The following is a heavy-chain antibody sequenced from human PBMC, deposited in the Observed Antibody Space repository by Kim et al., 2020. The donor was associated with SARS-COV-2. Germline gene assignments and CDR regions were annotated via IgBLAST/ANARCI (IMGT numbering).Heavy chain of an antibody. Sequence: GGSLRLSCAASGFNFGDYAIHWVRQAPGKGLEWVSGISWNSGSIAYADSVRGRITISRDNVKNSLYLQMNSLRTEDTALYFCAKEELGAFDIWGQGTMVT. CDR1: GFNFGDYA. CDR3: AKEELGAFDI. D-gene: IGHD3-16*01. J-gene: IGHJ3*02. CDR2: ISWNSGSI. V-gene: IGHV3-9*01.